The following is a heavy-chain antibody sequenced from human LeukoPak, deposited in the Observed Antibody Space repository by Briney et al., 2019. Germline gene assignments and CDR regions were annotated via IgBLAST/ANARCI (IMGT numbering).Heavy chain of an antibody. CDR3: AKDRIVLMVYALFDY. J-gene: IGHJ4*02. Sequence: GGSLRLSCAASGFTFSSYAMSWVRQAPGKGLEWVSAISGSGGSTYYAGSVKGRFTISRDNSKNTLYLQMNSLRAEDTAVYYCAKDRIVLMVYALFDYWGQGTLVTVSS. CDR2: ISGSGGST. CDR1: GFTFSSYA. D-gene: IGHD2-8*01. V-gene: IGHV3-23*01.